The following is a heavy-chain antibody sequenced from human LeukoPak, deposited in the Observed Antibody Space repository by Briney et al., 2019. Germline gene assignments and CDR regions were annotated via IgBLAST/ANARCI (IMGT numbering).Heavy chain of an antibody. J-gene: IGHJ6*02. CDR3: ARWGTAMPQPLAGYYYYGMDV. CDR2: INHSGST. D-gene: IGHD5-18*01. V-gene: IGHV4-34*01. Sequence: RQXPXXXXXWXGEINHSGSTNYNPSLKSRVTISVDTSKNQFSLKLSSVTAADTAVYYCARWGTAMPQPLAGYYYYGMDVWGQGTTVTVSS.